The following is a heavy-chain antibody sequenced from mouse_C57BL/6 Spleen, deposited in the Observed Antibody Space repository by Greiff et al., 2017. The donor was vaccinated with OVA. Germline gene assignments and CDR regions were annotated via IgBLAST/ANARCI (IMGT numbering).Heavy chain of an antibody. CDR1: GFTFSSYG. V-gene: IGHV5-6*01. Sequence: EVKLVESGGDLVKPGGSLKLSCAASGFTFSSYGMSWVRQTPDKRLEWVATISSGGSYTYYPDSVKGRFTISRDNAKNTLYLQMSSLKSEDTAMYYCARLTGFGYWGQGTLVTVAA. J-gene: IGHJ3*01. D-gene: IGHD4-1*01. CDR3: ARLTGFGY. CDR2: ISSGGSYT.